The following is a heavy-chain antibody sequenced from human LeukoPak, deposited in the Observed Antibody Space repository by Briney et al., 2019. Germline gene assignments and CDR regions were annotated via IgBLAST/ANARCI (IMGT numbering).Heavy chain of an antibody. CDR2: IYYTGST. J-gene: IGHJ4*02. CDR1: GSSITSVSHY. D-gene: IGHD3-16*01. V-gene: IGHV4-39*01. Sequence: PSETLSLTCTISGSSITSVSHYWGWIRQPPGKGLEWIGDIYYTGSTYYSPSLRSRATMSVHTSENQFSLRLNSVTAVDTAVYYCARRWGNIVGVTYEYWGQGTLVTVSS. CDR3: ARRWGNIVGVTYEY.